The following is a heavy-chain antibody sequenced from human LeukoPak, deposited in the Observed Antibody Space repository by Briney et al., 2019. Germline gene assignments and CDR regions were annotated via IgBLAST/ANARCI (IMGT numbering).Heavy chain of an antibody. Sequence: GGSLRLSCAASGFTFSSYWMHWARQAPGKGLVWVSRINSDGSSTSYADSVKGRFTISRDNAKNTLYLQMNSLRAEDTAVYYCANLLSPYCGGDCYSWGQGTLVTVSS. CDR2: INSDGSST. D-gene: IGHD2-21*01. CDR3: ANLLSPYCGGDCYS. J-gene: IGHJ5*02. CDR1: GFTFSSYW. V-gene: IGHV3-74*01.